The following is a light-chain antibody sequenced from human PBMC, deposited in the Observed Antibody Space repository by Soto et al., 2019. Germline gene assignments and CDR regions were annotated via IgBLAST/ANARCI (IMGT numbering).Light chain of an antibody. CDR3: ISYSSSTFYV. CDR2: QVT. Sequence: QSVLAQPASVSGSPGQSITISCTGSSSDIASFNYVSWYQQYPGKAPKLLIYQVTSRASGVSHRFSGSKFGDTASLTISGLQPEDEAEYYCISYSSSTFYVFGTGTKVTVL. CDR1: SSDIASFNY. V-gene: IGLV2-14*01. J-gene: IGLJ1*01.